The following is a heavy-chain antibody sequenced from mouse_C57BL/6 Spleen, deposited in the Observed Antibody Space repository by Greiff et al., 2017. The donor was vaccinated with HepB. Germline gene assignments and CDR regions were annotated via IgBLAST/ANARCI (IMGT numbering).Heavy chain of an antibody. Sequence: QVQLKQSGPELVKPGASVKISCKASGYAFSSSWMNWVKQRPGKGLEWIGRIYPGDGDTNYNGKFKGKATLTADKSSSTAYMQLSSLTSEDSAVYFCARRGGLRDYAMDYWGQGTSVTVSS. CDR1: GYAFSSSW. V-gene: IGHV1-82*01. CDR2: IYPGDGDT. D-gene: IGHD2-4*01. J-gene: IGHJ4*01. CDR3: ARRGGLRDYAMDY.